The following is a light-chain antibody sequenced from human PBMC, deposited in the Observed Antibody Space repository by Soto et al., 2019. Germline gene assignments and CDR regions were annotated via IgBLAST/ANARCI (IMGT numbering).Light chain of an antibody. CDR2: DAS. J-gene: IGKJ1*01. V-gene: IGKV3-20*01. CDR3: QQYGSPPWT. CDR1: QRVSVTGDS. Sequence: ETVLTQSPGTLSLSLGESATLSCRASQRVSVTGDSVAWYQQKPGQPPTLHIHDASNRATGIPDRFSGSGSGTDFTLTISRLEPEDFAVYHCQQYGSPPWTFGQGTKVEIK.